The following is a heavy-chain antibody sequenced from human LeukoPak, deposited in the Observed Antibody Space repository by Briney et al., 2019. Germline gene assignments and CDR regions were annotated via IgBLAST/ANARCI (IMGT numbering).Heavy chain of an antibody. Sequence: ASVKVSCKASGGTFSSNPINWVRQAPGQGLEWMGRIIPLRGITNYAQKFQGRVTMTTDTSTSSAYMELRSLRSDDTAVYYCARDGQFPYYDFWSGYRDYYYYMDVWGKGTTVTVSS. CDR3: ARDGQFPYYDFWSGYRDYYYYMDV. V-gene: IGHV1-69*04. CDR1: GGTFSSNP. D-gene: IGHD3-3*01. CDR2: IIPLRGIT. J-gene: IGHJ6*03.